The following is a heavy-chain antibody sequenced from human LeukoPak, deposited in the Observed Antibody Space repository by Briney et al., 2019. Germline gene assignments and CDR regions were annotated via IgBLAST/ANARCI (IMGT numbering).Heavy chain of an antibody. J-gene: IGHJ4*02. D-gene: IGHD4-23*01. V-gene: IGHV1-18*01. CDR3: ARQGYGGHSQGAADY. Sequence: ASVKVSCKASGYTFTNYGISWVRQAPGQGLEWMGWISANNGNRNYAQKLQGRVSMTTDTSTSTAYMELRSLRSDDTAVYYCARQGYGGHSQGAADYWGQGTLVTVSS. CDR2: ISANNGNR. CDR1: GYTFTNYG.